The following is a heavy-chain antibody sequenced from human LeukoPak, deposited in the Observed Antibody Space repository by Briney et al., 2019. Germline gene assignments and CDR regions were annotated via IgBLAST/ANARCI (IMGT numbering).Heavy chain of an antibody. V-gene: IGHV4-61*01. Sequence: PSETLSLTCTVSGGSISSSSYYWSWIRQPPGKGLEWVGYIYYYGRTNYNPSLKSRVTISVDSSKNQFSLKLSSVTAADTAVYYCATCNPQYDAFDIWGQGTMVTVSS. CDR1: GGSISSSSYY. CDR3: ATCNPQYDAFDI. J-gene: IGHJ3*02. CDR2: IYYYGRT.